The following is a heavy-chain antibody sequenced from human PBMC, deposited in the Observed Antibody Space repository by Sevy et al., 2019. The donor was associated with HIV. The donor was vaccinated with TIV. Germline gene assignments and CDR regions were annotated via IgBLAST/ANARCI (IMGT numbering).Heavy chain of an antibody. V-gene: IGHV3-23*01. Sequence: GGSLRLSCAASGFTFSIYAMSWVRQAPGKGLEWGSGLSGSGGSTYYADSVKGRFTISRDNSKNTLYLQMNSLRAEDTAVYYCAKDQGDYVWGTFRDYWGQGTLVTVSS. D-gene: IGHD3-16*02. CDR3: AKDQGDYVWGTFRDY. CDR1: GFTFSIYA. CDR2: LSGSGGST. J-gene: IGHJ4*02.